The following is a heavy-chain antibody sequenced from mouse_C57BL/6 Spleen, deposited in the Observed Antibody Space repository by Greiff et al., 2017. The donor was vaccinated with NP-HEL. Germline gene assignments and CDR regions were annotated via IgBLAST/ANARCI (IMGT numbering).Heavy chain of an antibody. CDR2: INPGSGGT. J-gene: IGHJ4*01. V-gene: IGHV1-54*01. CDR3: ARSGSRGDYAMDY. CDR1: GYAFTNYL. D-gene: IGHD1-1*01. Sequence: QVQLQQSGAELVRPGTSVKVSCKASGYAFTNYLIEWVKQRPGQGLEWIGVINPGSGGTNYNEKFKGKATLTADKSSSTAYMQLSNLTSEDSAVYFWARSGSRGDYAMDYWGKGTSVTVAS.